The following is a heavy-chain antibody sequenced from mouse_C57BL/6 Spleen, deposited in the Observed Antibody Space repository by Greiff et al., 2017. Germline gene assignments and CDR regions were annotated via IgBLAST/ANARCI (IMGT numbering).Heavy chain of an antibody. CDR2: INPNNGGT. D-gene: IGHD1-1*01. CDR1: GYTFTDYY. J-gene: IGHJ1*03. V-gene: IGHV1-26*01. CDR3: VTTVVATDFDV. Sequence: VQLQQSGPELVKPGASVKISCKASGYTFTDYYMNWVKQSHGKSLEWIGDINPNNGGTSYNQKFKGKATLTVDKSSSTAYMELRSLTSEDSAVXYWVTTVVATDFDVWGTGTTVTGSS.